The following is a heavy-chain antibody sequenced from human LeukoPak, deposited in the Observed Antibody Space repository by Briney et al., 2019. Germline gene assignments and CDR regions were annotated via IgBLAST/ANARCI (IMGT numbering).Heavy chain of an antibody. Sequence: PSEALSLTCAVYGGSFSGYYWSWIRQPPGKGLEWIGEINHSGSTNYNPSLKSRVTISVDTSKNQFSLKLSSVTAADTAVYYCARRRRKNNRSGWFSAREEGSSRYFDYWGQGTLVTVSS. V-gene: IGHV4-34*01. D-gene: IGHD6-19*01. CDR2: INHSGST. CDR1: GGSFSGYY. CDR3: ARRRRKNNRSGWFSAREEGSSRYFDY. J-gene: IGHJ4*02.